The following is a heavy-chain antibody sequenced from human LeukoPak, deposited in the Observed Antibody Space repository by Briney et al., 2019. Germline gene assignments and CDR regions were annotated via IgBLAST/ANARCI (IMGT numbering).Heavy chain of an antibody. V-gene: IGHV3-7*01. CDR2: VDQDGSEK. CDR3: ARDSGSGWYNWFDP. Sequence: PGGSLRLSCAASGFTFSSRWMGWVRQPPGKGLEWVANVDQDGSEKHYVDSVKGRFTISRDNSKNTLYLQMNSLRAEDTAVYYCARDSGSGWYNWFDPWGQGTLVTVSS. D-gene: IGHD6-19*01. J-gene: IGHJ5*02. CDR1: GFTFSSRW.